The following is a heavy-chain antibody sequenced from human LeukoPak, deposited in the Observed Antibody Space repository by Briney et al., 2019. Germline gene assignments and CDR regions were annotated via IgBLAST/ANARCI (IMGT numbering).Heavy chain of an antibody. Sequence: ASVKVSCKASGYTFTGYYIHWVRQAPGQGLEWMGWINPNSGDTNYAQKFQGRVTMTRDTSISTAYIELSRLRSDDTAVYYCARELSAAGRWGAFDIWGQGTTVTVSS. J-gene: IGHJ3*02. CDR2: INPNSGDT. CDR1: GYTFTGYY. CDR3: ARELSAAGRWGAFDI. V-gene: IGHV1-2*02. D-gene: IGHD6-13*01.